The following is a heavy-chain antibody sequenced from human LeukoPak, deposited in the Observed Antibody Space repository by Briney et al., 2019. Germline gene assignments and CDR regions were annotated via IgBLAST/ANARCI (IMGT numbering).Heavy chain of an antibody. CDR2: IYYSGST. J-gene: IGHJ3*02. CDR1: GGSISSYY. Sequence: PSETLSLTCTVSGGSISSYYWSWIRQPPGKGLEWIGYIYYSGSTNYNLSLKSRATTSVDTSKNQFSLKLSSVTAADTAVYYCARDTAYYDSSGYYYLDAFDIWGQGTMVTVSS. D-gene: IGHD3-22*01. CDR3: ARDTAYYDSSGYYYLDAFDI. V-gene: IGHV4-59*01.